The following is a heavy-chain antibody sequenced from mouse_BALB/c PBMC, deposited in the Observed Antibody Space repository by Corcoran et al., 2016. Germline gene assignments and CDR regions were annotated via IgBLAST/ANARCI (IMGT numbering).Heavy chain of an antibody. Sequence: EVQLQQSGAEIVRPGALVKLSCKASGFNIKDYNMHWVKKRHEQGLEWIGWIDPENGNTIYDPKFQGKASISADTSSNTAYLQLSSLTSEDTAVYYCARIYYYGSRTPYWGQGTTLTVSS. CDR2: IDPENGNT. D-gene: IGHD1-1*01. CDR3: ARIYYYGSRTPY. V-gene: IGHV14-1*02. J-gene: IGHJ2*01. CDR1: GFNIKDYN.